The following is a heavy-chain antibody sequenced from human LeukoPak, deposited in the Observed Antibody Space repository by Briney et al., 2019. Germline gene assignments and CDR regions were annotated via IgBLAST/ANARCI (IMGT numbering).Heavy chain of an antibody. J-gene: IGHJ4*02. Sequence: GGSLRLSCAVSGLTFRSYWMSWVRQAPGKGLEWVANINQDGSEKYFVDSVKGRFTISRDNAKNSLHLQMNTLRAEDTAVYYCARERDGRFFASWGQGTLVTVSS. CDR2: INQDGSEK. CDR3: ARERDGRFFAS. D-gene: IGHD5-24*01. V-gene: IGHV3-7*01. CDR1: GLTFRSYW.